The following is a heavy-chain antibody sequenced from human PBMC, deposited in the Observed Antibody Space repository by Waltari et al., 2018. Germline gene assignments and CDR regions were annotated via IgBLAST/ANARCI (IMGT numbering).Heavy chain of an antibody. CDR1: GGSISSSSYY. D-gene: IGHD2-15*01. V-gene: IGHV4-39*07. Sequence: QLQLQESGPGLVKPSETLSLTCTVSGGSISSSSYYLGWIRQPPGKGLEWIGSIYYSGSTYYNPSLKSRVTISVDTSKNQFSLKLSSVTAADTAVYYCARGKGGCSGGSCNWFDPWGQGTLVTVSS. CDR2: IYYSGST. CDR3: ARGKGGCSGGSCNWFDP. J-gene: IGHJ5*02.